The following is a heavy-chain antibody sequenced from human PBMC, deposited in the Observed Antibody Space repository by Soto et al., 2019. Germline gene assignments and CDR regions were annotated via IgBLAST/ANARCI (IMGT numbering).Heavy chain of an antibody. CDR1: GGSFSGCY. V-gene: IGHV4-34*01. Sequence: QVQLQQWGAGLLKPSETLSLTCAVYGGSFSGCYWSWIRQPPGKGLEWIGEIKHSGSTNYSPSLKSRVAISVVTSKNQFSLILRSVTAADAAVYYCARGRVMGDGYNLSWFDPWGQGTLVTVSS. CDR3: ARGRVMGDGYNLSWFDP. J-gene: IGHJ5*02. CDR2: IKHSGST. D-gene: IGHD5-12*01.